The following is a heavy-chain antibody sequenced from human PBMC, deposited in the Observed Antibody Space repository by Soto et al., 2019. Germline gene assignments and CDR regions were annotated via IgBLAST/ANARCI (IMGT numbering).Heavy chain of an antibody. V-gene: IGHV3-23*01. CDR2: ISGRGGST. CDR3: AKVRCSSTSCYRAYNWFDP. CDR1: GFTFSSYA. Sequence: PGGSLRLSCAASGFTFSSYAMSWVRQAPGKGLEWVSAISGRGGSTYYADSVKGRFTISRDNSKNTLYLQMNSLRAEETAVYYCAKVRCSSTSCYRAYNWFDPWGKGTLVTVSS. J-gene: IGHJ5*02. D-gene: IGHD2-2*02.